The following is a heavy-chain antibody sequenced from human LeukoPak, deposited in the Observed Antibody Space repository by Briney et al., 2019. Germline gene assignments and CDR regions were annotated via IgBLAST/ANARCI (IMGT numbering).Heavy chain of an antibody. V-gene: IGHV4-39*01. Sequence: KPSETLSLTCTVSGGSISSSSHSWGWIRQPPGKGLEWTGSIYYTGRTYYNPSLKSRVTISVDTSKNQFSLKLSSVTVADTAVYYCAQSLGSSNWIGNWFDPWGQGTLVTVSS. D-gene: IGHD6-13*01. CDR2: IYYTGRT. CDR3: AQSLGSSNWIGNWFDP. J-gene: IGHJ5*02. CDR1: GGSISSSSHS.